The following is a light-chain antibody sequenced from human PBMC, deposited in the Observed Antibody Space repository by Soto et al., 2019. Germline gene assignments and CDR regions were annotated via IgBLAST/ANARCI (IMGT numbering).Light chain of an antibody. CDR3: QQYYNSVLT. CDR2: AAS. V-gene: IGKV1-39*01. CDR1: QSISNF. J-gene: IGKJ4*01. Sequence: DSQMTQSPSSLSASLGDRVTITCLASQSISNFLNWVQHKPGNAPKVLISAASTLQSGVPPRFSGSESGTDFTLTISSLQPEDSASYYCQQYYNSVLTFGGGTKVDIK.